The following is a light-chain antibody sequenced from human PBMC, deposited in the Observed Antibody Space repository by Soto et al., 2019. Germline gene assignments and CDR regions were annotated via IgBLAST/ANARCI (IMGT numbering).Light chain of an antibody. CDR3: AAWDDTLNGQV. Sequence: QSALTQPPSASGTPGQRVTISCSGSSSNIGSNTVNWYQQVPGTAPKYVIYTNNQRPSGVPARFSGSQSGTSASLAISGLQSEDEAVYYCAAWDDTLNGQVFGGGTKVTVL. J-gene: IGLJ3*02. V-gene: IGLV1-44*01. CDR2: TNN. CDR1: SSNIGSNT.